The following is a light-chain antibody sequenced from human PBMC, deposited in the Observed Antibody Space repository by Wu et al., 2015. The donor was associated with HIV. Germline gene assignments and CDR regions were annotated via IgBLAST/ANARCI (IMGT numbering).Light chain of an antibody. CDR2: GAS. CDR3: QRGIGVPWT. J-gene: IGKJ1*01. Sequence: DNQMTQSPSSLSASVGDSVTITCRTSQSISIFLNWYQQKPGRAPNLLIYGASNLHTGVPSRFSGSGSGTDFTLTITNLQPEDFATYYCQRGIGVPWTFGPGTKVEVK. V-gene: IGKV1-39*01. CDR1: QSISIF.